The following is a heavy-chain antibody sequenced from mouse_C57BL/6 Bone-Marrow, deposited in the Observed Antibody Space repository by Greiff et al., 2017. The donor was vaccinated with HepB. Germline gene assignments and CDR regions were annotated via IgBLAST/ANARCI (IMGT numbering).Heavy chain of an antibody. Sequence: VQLKQSGPELVKPGASVKMSCKASGYTFTDYNLHWVKQSHGKSLEWIGYINPNNGGTSYNQKFKGKTTLTVNKSSSTTYMELRSLTSEDSAVYYCASRLEHYYARDYWGQGTSVTVSS. J-gene: IGHJ4*01. CDR3: ASRLEHYYARDY. CDR2: INPNNGGT. V-gene: IGHV1-22*01. D-gene: IGHD3-2*02. CDR1: GYTFTDYN.